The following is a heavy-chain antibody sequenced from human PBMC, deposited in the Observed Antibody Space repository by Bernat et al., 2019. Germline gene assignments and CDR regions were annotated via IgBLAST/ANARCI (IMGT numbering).Heavy chain of an antibody. J-gene: IGHJ4*02. CDR1: DFTFSKTW. CDR3: AAQSTTLDY. Sequence: EVQLVESGGGLVKPGGSLRLSCAVSDFTFSKTWMHWVRQAPGKGLEWVGRIKSKSDGETTDFAAPVNSRFTISRDDSKNPLYLQMDSLKTEDTAVYYCAAQSTTLDYWGQGTLVTVSP. V-gene: IGHV3-15*07. CDR2: IKSKSDGETT. D-gene: IGHD1-1*01.